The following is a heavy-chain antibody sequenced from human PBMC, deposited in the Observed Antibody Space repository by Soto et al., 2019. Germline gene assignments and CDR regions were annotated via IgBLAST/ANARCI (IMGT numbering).Heavy chain of an antibody. CDR1: GYTFTSYG. D-gene: IGHD4-17*01. J-gene: IGHJ4*02. Sequence: QVQLVQSGAEVKKPGASVKVSCKPSGYTFTSYGITWARQAPGQGLEWMGWITAYNGNTHYAQKLQGRVTMTTDTSTSIAYRDLRSLRSDDPAVYYCARGEAYGDGYWGQGTLVTVSS. V-gene: IGHV1-18*01. CDR3: ARGEAYGDGY. CDR2: ITAYNGNT.